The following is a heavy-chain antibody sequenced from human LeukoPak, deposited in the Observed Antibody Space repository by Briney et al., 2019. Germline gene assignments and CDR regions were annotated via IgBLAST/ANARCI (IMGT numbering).Heavy chain of an antibody. J-gene: IGHJ4*02. CDR3: ARGGGLRFLEWLLYFDY. CDR1: GYTFTSYA. CDR2: INAGNGNT. Sequence: GASVKVSCKASGYTFTSYAMHWVRQAPGQRLEWMGWINAGNGNTKYSQKFQGRVTITRDTSASTAYMELSSLRSEDTAVYYCARGGGLRFLEWLLYFDYWGQGTLVTVSS. V-gene: IGHV1-3*01. D-gene: IGHD3-3*01.